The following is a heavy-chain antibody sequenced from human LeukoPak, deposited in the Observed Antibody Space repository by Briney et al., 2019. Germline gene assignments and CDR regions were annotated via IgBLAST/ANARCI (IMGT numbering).Heavy chain of an antibody. CDR1: GYTFTGYY. J-gene: IGHJ6*03. CDR2: INPNSGGT. V-gene: IGHV1-2*02. D-gene: IGHD2-2*01. CDR3: ARGNIVVVPAARYYYYYYYMDV. Sequence: ASVTVSCKASGYTFTGYYMHWVRQAPGQGLEWMGWINPNSGGTNYAQKFQGRVTMTRDTSISTAYMELSRLRSDDTAVYYCARGNIVVVPAARYYYYYYYMDVWGKGTTVTVSS.